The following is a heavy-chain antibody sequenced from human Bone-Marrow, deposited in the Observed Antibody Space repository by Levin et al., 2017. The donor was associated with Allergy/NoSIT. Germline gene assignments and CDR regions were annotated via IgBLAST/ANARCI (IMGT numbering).Heavy chain of an antibody. J-gene: IGHJ6*02. CDR1: GFTFSSYA. D-gene: IGHD5-24*01. Sequence: GGSLRLSCAASGFTFSSYAMSWVRQAPGKGLEWVSAISGSGGSTYYADSVKGRFTISRDNSKNTLYLQMNSLRAEDTAVYYCAKDLRWLQLPNYYGMDVWGQGTTVTVSS. CDR3: AKDLRWLQLPNYYGMDV. CDR2: ISGSGGST. V-gene: IGHV3-23*01.